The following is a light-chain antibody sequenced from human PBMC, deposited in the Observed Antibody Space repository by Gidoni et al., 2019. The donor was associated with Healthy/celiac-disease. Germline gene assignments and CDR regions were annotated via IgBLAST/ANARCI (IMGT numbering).Light chain of an antibody. CDR1: QSISSY. CDR2: SAS. CDR3: QQSYSTHRT. J-gene: IGKJ1*01. V-gene: IGKV1-39*01. Sequence: DIQMSQSPSPLSASVGGRVTITCRASQSISSYLNWYQQKPGKAPKLLIYSASSLQSGVESRFSGSGSGTDFTLTIISLQPEDVATYYCQQSYSTHRTFGQGTKVEIK.